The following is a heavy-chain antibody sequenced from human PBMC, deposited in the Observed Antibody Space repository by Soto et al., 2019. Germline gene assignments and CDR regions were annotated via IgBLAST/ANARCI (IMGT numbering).Heavy chain of an antibody. CDR2: ISASSGKI. CDR1: GFTSGT. J-gene: IGHJ6*02. Sequence: EVLLLESGGGLVQPGGSLRLSCAGSGFTSGTTWVRQPPGRGLEWVSGISASSGKIFYADSVRGRYTISKDNSKNTLYLQMDSLRDDDTAIYFCTQWDGYADVWGQGTTVIVSS. D-gene: IGHD1-26*01. V-gene: IGHV3-23*01. CDR3: TQWDGYADV.